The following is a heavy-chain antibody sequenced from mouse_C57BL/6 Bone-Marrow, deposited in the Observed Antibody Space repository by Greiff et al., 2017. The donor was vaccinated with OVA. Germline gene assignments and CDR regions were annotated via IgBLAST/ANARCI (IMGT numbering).Heavy chain of an antibody. J-gene: IGHJ3*01. D-gene: IGHD1-1*02. Sequence: VQVVESGPELVTPGASVTISCTASGYAFSSSWLHWVRQPPGKGLEWIGRIYPGDGANYYTGKLTGQATMTADTSSSTANMLLSSLTSEDSAVYICAGSEVDRFAYWGQGTLVSVSA. CDR3: AGSEVDRFAY. CDR1: GYAFSSSW. CDR2: IYPGDGAN. V-gene: IGHV1-82*01.